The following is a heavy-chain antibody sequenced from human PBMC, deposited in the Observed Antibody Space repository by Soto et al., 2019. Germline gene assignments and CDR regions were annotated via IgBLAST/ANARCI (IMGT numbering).Heavy chain of an antibody. D-gene: IGHD3-3*01. J-gene: IGHJ6*02. CDR1: GFTVSSNY. V-gene: IGHV3-53*01. Sequence: LRLSCAASGFTVSSNYMSWVRQAPGKGLEWVSVIYSGGSTYYADSVKGRFTISRDNSKNTLYLQMNSLRAEDTAVYYCAIERITIFGVVTYGMDVWGQGTTVTVSS. CDR2: IYSGGST. CDR3: AIERITIFGVVTYGMDV.